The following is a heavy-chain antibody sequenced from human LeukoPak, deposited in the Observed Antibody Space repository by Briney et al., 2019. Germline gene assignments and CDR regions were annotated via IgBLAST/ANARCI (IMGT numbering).Heavy chain of an antibody. CDR2: IIPIFGTA. Sequence: SVTVSCKASGGTFSSYAISWVRQAPGQGLEWMGGIIPIFGTANYAQKFQGRVTITADESTSTAYMELSSLRSEDTAVYYCARLWFGEILLDYWGQGTLVTVSS. V-gene: IGHV1-69*13. J-gene: IGHJ4*02. CDR1: GGTFSSYA. CDR3: ARLWFGEILLDY. D-gene: IGHD3-10*01.